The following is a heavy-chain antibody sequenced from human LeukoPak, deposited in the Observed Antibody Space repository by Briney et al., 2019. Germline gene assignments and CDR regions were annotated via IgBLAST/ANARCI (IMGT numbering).Heavy chain of an antibody. CDR2: IYYSGST. V-gene: IGHV4-59*12. J-gene: IGHJ3*02. Sequence: SETLSLTCTVSGGSISSYYWSWIRQPPGKGLEWIGYIYYSGSTNYNPSLKSRVAMSVDTSKNQFSLDLTSVTAADAAVYYCARGYSSGWHQKGAFDIWGQGTMVTVSS. D-gene: IGHD6-19*01. CDR1: GGSISSYY. CDR3: ARGYSSGWHQKGAFDI.